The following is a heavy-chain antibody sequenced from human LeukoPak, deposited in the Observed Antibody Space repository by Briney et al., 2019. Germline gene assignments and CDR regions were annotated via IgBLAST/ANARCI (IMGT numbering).Heavy chain of an antibody. CDR1: GFTFSSYS. D-gene: IGHD6-19*01. J-gene: IGHJ6*02. CDR2: IYSGGST. Sequence: GGSLRLSCAASGFTFSSYSMSWVRQAPGKGLEWVSVIYSGGSTYYADSVKGRFTISRDNSKNTPYLQMNSLRAEDTAVYYCAREDSSGWYGEDYYYGMDVWGQGTTVTVSS. CDR3: AREDSSGWYGEDYYYGMDV. V-gene: IGHV3-53*01.